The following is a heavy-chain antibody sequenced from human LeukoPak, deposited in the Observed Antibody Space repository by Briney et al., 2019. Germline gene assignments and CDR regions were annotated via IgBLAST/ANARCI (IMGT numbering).Heavy chain of an antibody. CDR1: GGSISSGSYY. CDR3: ARLSGSYSDFDY. V-gene: IGHV4-61*02. D-gene: IGHD1-26*01. J-gene: IGHJ4*02. Sequence: SQTLSLTCTVSGGSISSGSYYWSWIRQPAGKGLEWIGRIYTSGSTNYNPSPKSRVTISVDTSKNQFSLKLSSVPAADTAVYYCARLSGSYSDFDYWGQGTLVTVSS. CDR2: IYTSGST.